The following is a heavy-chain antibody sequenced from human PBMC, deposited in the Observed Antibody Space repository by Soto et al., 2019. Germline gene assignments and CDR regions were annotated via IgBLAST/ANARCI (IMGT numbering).Heavy chain of an antibody. Sequence: SETLSLTCAVYGGSFSGYYWSWIRRPPGKGLEWIGEINHSGSTNYNPSLKSRVTISVDTSKNQFSLKLSSVTAADTAVYYCAVKGYSSSWYDAFDIWGQGTMVTVSS. CDR2: INHSGST. CDR1: GGSFSGYY. CDR3: AVKGYSSSWYDAFDI. V-gene: IGHV4-34*01. J-gene: IGHJ3*02. D-gene: IGHD6-13*01.